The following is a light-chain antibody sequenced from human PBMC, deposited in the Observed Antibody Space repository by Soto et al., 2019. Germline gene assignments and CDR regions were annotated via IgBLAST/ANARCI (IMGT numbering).Light chain of an antibody. CDR2: SHN. Sequence: QSVLTQSPSASGTPGQRVIISCSGSSSNIGSNTVNWYQQLPGTAPKLLIYSHNQRPSGVPVRFSGSQSGTSASLAISGLQSEDEADYYCATWDDRLDGYVFGTGTKLTVL. CDR3: ATWDDRLDGYV. J-gene: IGLJ1*01. CDR1: SSNIGSNT. V-gene: IGLV1-44*01.